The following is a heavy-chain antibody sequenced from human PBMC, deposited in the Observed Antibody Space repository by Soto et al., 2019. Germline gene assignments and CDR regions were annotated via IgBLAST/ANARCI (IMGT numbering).Heavy chain of an antibody. Sequence: QVQLVESGGGVVRPGTSLRLSCAATGFSFSAHGMHWVSQAPGKGLEWLAVINDGSEEGYADSVRGRFTISRDNARNILYPQMDNLRAEDSALYYCARDDLFVDNGLDHWGQGTLATVSS. D-gene: IGHD1-1*01. CDR2: INDGSEE. CDR1: GFSFSAHG. J-gene: IGHJ4*02. V-gene: IGHV3-33*01. CDR3: ARDDLFVDNGLDH.